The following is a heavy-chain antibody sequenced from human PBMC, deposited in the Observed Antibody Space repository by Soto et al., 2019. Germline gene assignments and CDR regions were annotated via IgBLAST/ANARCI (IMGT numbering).Heavy chain of an antibody. J-gene: IGHJ3*02. D-gene: IGHD2-2*01. V-gene: IGHV3-73*01. CDR2: IRSKANSYAT. Sequence: EVQLVESGGGLVQPGGSLKLSCAASGFTFSGSAMHWVRQASGKGLEWVGRIRSKANSYATAYAASVKGRFTISRDDSKNTAYLQMNSLKTEDTAVYYCTRRCYGASNAFDIWGQGTMVTVSS. CDR1: GFTFSGSA. CDR3: TRRCYGASNAFDI.